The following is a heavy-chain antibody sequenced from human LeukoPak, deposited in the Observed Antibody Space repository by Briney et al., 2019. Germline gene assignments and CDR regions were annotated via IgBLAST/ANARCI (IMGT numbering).Heavy chain of an antibody. J-gene: IGHJ4*02. Sequence: NTSETLSLTCAVSGYSISGGYYWGWIRQPPGKGLEWIGSIYHSGSTVYSPSLKSRVTISVDTSKNQFSLRLNSVTAADTAVYYCARNISLGRDTTMVTVFDYWGQGTLVTVSS. V-gene: IGHV4-38-2*01. D-gene: IGHD5-18*01. CDR1: GYSISGGYY. CDR3: ARNISLGRDTTMVTVFDY. CDR2: IYHSGST.